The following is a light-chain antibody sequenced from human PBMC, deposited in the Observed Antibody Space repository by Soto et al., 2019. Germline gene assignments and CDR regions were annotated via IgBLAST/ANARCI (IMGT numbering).Light chain of an antibody. J-gene: IGKJ5*01. V-gene: IGKV3-15*01. Sequence: EILMTQSPATLSVSPGDTATLSCGASQSVSSKLNWYQQKPGQPPRLLIYGASTRATGIPARFSGSGSGTEFTLTISGLHSEDFAVYYCQQYSNWPPTFRQGTRLDIK. CDR2: GAS. CDR1: QSVSSK. CDR3: QQYSNWPPT.